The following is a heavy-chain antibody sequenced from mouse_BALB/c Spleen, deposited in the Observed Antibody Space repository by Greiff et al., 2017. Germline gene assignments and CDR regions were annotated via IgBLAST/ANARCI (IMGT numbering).Heavy chain of an antibody. D-gene: IGHD2-2*01. CDR2: IWGDGST. J-gene: IGHJ3*01. CDR1: GFSLTGYG. Sequence: VKVVESGPGLVAPSQSLSITCTVSGFSLTGYGVNWVRQPPGKGLEWLGMIWGDGSTDYNSALKSRLSISEDNSKSQVFLKMNSLQTDDTARYYCARDRGYDGAWFAYWGQGTLVTVSA. CDR3: ARDRGYDGAWFAY. V-gene: IGHV2-6-7*01.